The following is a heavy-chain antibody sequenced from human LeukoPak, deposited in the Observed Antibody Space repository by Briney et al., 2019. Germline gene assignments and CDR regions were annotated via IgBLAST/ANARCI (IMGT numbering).Heavy chain of an antibody. V-gene: IGHV3-33*01. D-gene: IGHD3-16*01. J-gene: IGHJ4*02. Sequence: GGSLRLSCAASGFTFSNYGMHWVRQAPGKGLEWVAVIWSDGSNKYYADSVKGRFTISRDNSKNTLYLQMNSLRAEDTAVYYCARGTITFYYFDYWGQGTLVTVSS. CDR3: ARGTITFYYFDY. CDR1: GFTFSNYG. CDR2: IWSDGSNK.